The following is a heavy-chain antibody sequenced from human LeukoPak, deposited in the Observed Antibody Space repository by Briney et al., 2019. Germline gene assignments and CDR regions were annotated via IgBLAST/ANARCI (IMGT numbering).Heavy chain of an antibody. J-gene: IGHJ6*04. CDR3: ARALQADV. Sequence: GGSLRLSCAPSGFSFGDFGVTWVRQAPGKGLERVGFIRHKAFGERTEYAASVKGRFTISRDDSLSIAYLQMNSLKTDDAGVYYCARALQADVWGKGTTVTISS. CDR1: GFSFGDFG. V-gene: IGHV3-49*04. CDR2: IRHKAFGERT.